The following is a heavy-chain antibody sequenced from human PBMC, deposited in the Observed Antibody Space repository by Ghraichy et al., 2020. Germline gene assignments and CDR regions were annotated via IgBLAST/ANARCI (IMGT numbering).Heavy chain of an antibody. CDR3: ARTILHTLPD. Sequence: SETLSLTCAVYGGSFSGYYWSWIRQPPGRGLEWIGEINHSGSTNYNPSLKSRVTISVDTSKNQFSLKLSSVTAADTAVYYCARTILHTLPDWGQGTLVTVSS. J-gene: IGHJ4*02. V-gene: IGHV4-34*01. CDR2: INHSGST. CDR1: GGSFSGYY. D-gene: IGHD2-21*01.